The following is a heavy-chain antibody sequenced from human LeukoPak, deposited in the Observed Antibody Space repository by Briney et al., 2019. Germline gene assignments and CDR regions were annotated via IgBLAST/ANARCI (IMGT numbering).Heavy chain of an antibody. J-gene: IGHJ4*02. Sequence: GASVKVSCKASGDTFSNYYLHWLRQAPRQGPEWLGIINPSGSTNYAQKFEGRVTMTGDLSTSTVYMELNSLRSEDTAIYYCATDVAPRPGPVHYFDYCGQGTLVTVSS. D-gene: IGHD6-6*01. CDR2: INPSGST. V-gene: IGHV1-46*01. CDR3: ATDVAPRPGPVHYFDY. CDR1: GDTFSNYY.